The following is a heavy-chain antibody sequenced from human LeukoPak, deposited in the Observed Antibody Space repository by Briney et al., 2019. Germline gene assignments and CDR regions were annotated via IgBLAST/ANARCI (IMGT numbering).Heavy chain of an antibody. CDR1: GGSISSGSYY. J-gene: IGHJ4*02. D-gene: IGHD5-24*01. V-gene: IGHV4-61*02. CDR3: ASGGVEMATIWYY. CDR2: IYTSGST. Sequence: SETLSLTCTASGGSISSGSYYWSWIRQPAGKGLEWIGRIYTSGSTNYNPSLKSRVTISVDTSKNQFSLKLSSVTAADTAVYYCASGGVEMATIWYYWGQGTLVTVSS.